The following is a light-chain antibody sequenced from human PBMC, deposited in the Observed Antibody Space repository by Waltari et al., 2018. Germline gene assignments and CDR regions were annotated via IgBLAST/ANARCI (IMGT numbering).Light chain of an antibody. CDR2: GAS. V-gene: IGKV3-15*01. CDR3: QQYNNWPRGT. Sequence: EIVMTQSPATLSVSPGERATLSCRASQSVSSNLAWYQQKPGQAPRLLIYGASTRATGIPARFSGSGSGTEFTLTISSLQSEDFAVCYCQQYNNWPRGTFGQGTRLEIK. J-gene: IGKJ5*01. CDR1: QSVSSN.